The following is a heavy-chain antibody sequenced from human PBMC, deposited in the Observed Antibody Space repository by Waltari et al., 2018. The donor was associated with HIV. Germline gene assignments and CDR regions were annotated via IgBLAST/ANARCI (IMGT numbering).Heavy chain of an antibody. Sequence: VQLVESGGGSIKTGGSLRLYCAASGFSVRNHWMDWVPQGPGKGLVWVARINSDGSSRNYADAVKGRFVISRDNARNTVYLQLNNLKVEDTAVYFCARASHYIEFSTFDGDYYFDFWGRGTRVAVSS. D-gene: IGHD3-3*02. J-gene: IGHJ4*02. V-gene: IGHV3-74*01. CDR3: ARASHYIEFSTFDGDYYFDF. CDR1: GFSVRNHW. CDR2: INSDGSSR.